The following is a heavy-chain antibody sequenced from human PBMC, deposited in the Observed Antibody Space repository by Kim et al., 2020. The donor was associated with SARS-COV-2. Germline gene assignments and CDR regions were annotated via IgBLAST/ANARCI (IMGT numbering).Heavy chain of an antibody. J-gene: IGHJ4*02. CDR2: IKSKTDGGTI. Sequence: GGSLRHSCAASGLRFSNAWMSWVRQAPGKGLEWIGRIKSKTDGGTIDYIAPVEGRFTISRDDSKNTLYMQMNSLKTEDTAVYYCTTGTRPYWGQGTLVTVSS. CDR3: TTGTRPY. V-gene: IGHV3-15*01. D-gene: IGHD3-10*01. CDR1: GLRFSNAW.